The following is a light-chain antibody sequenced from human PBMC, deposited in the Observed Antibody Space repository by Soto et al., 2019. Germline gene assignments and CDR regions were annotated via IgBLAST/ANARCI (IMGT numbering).Light chain of an antibody. CDR3: PQSYSTFLYT. V-gene: IGKV1-39*01. CDR1: QSISSY. CDR2: AAS. J-gene: IGKJ3*01. Sequence: DIQMTQSPSSLSASVGDRVTITCRASQSISSYLNWYQQKPGKAPKLLIYAASSLQSGVPSRFSGSGSGTDFTLTISSLQPEDFATYYCPQSYSTFLYTFGPGTKVDIK.